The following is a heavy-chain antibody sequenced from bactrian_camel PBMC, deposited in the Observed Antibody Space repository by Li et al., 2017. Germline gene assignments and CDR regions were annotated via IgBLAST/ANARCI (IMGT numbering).Heavy chain of an antibody. Sequence: HVQLVESGGGSVQAGGSLRLSCARSGYRWSTYCMSWFRQAPGKEREGVAKIGPTDFLTSYSDSVKGRFTISRDNAQNAVYLQMNSLKPEDTAMYYCAADYRCPSILPNERFRPVYWGQGTQVTVS. CDR2: IGPTDFLT. J-gene: IGHJ4*01. CDR1: GYRWSTYC. D-gene: IGHD1*01. CDR3: AADYRCPSILPNERFRPVY. V-gene: IGHV3S1*01.